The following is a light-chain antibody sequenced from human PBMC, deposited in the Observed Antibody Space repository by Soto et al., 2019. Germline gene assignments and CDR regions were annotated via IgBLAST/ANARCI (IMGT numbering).Light chain of an antibody. Sequence: DIQMTQSPSSLSSSVGDRVTITCRASQSITISLNWYQHKPGKAPKLLIYAASNLHSGVPSRFSGSGSGTDLTLTISSLQPEHFATYDFQQTFTTPRTFGPGTEV. V-gene: IGKV1-39*01. CDR1: QSITIS. CDR3: QQTFTTPRT. CDR2: AAS. J-gene: IGKJ3*01.